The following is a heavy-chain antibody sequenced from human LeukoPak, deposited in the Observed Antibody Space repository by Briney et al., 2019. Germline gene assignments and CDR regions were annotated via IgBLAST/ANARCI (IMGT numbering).Heavy chain of an antibody. CDR1: GITFSSYS. V-gene: IGHV3-23*01. J-gene: IGHJ3*02. D-gene: IGHD3-22*01. CDR3: AKSRDSSYYDDAFDI. CDR2: VTGSGSST. Sequence: PGGSLRLSCGASGITFSSYSMNWVRQAPGKGLEWVSGVTGSGSSTYYADSVKGRFTISRDNSKNTLFLQMNSLRAEDTAVYYCAKSRDSSYYDDAFDIWGQGTMVTVSS.